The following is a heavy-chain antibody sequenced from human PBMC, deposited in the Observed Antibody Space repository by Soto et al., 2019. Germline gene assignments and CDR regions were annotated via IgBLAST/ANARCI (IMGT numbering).Heavy chain of an antibody. V-gene: IGHV1-18*01. CDR2: ISAYNGNT. J-gene: IGHJ4*02. D-gene: IGHD5-18*01. Sequence: ASVKVSCKASGYTFTIYGISWVRQAPGQGLEWMGWISAYNGNTNYAQNFQGRVTMTTDTSTSTAYMELRSLRAEDTAVYYCARDTWVQLWGILDYWGQGTLVTVYS. CDR3: ARDTWVQLWGILDY. CDR1: GYTFTIYG.